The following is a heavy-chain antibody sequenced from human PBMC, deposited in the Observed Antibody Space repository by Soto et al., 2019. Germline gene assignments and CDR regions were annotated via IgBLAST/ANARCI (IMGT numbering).Heavy chain of an antibody. V-gene: IGHV5-51*01. CDR3: AIRGYSYGYDFRD. Sequence: GYSLKISYKPSGYTFTRNWTAWVLQMPGKGLEWMGIIFPVDSDTTYSPSFQGQVTISADKSITTAYVQWSSLKASDTARYYCAIRGYSYGYDFRDGGQGTMVT. CDR1: GYTFTRNW. J-gene: IGHJ4*02. D-gene: IGHD5-18*01. CDR2: IFPVDSDT.